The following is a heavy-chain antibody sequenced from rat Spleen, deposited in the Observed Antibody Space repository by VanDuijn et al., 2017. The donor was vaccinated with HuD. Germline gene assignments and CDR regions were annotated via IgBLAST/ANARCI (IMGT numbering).Heavy chain of an antibody. CDR3: VRFYDGYYHRFDY. Sequence: EVQLVESGGGLVQPGRSLKLSCAASGFTFSNYDMAWVRQAPTKGLEWVASISYEGSSTYYGDSVKGRFTIARDNAKSTLYLQMNSLRSEDTATYYCVRFYDGYYHRFDYWGQGVMVTVSS. CDR1: GFTFSNYD. D-gene: IGHD1-12*03. CDR2: ISYEGSST. V-gene: IGHV5-22*01. J-gene: IGHJ2*01.